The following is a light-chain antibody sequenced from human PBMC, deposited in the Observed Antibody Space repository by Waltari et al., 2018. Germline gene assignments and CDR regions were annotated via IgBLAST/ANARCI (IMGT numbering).Light chain of an antibody. CDR2: YVS. CDR3: SSYTASTTLI. Sequence: QSALTQPASVSGSPGQSITISCTGTSSDIGYYNYVSWYQQHPGKAPKIMIYYVSNRPSEVSNRFSGSKSGNTASLTISGLQAEDEADYYCSSYTASTTLIFGGGTKLTVL. V-gene: IGLV2-14*01. J-gene: IGLJ2*01. CDR1: SSDIGYYNY.